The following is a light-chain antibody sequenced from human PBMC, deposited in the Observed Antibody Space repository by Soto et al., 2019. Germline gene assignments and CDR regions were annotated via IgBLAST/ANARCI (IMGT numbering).Light chain of an antibody. J-gene: IGKJ1*01. CDR1: QTLGTN. V-gene: IGKV3D-15*01. CDR2: GAS. Sequence: EVVMTQSPATLSVSPGESATLSCRASQTLGTNLAWYQQKPGQAPRLFIYGASTRATGIPDRFSGSGSGTDFTLTIDRLEPEDFAVYYCQHYYNWPRTFGQGTKVDIK. CDR3: QHYYNWPRT.